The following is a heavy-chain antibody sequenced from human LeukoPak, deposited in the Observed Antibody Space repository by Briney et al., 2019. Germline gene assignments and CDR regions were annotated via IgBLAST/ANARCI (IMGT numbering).Heavy chain of an antibody. J-gene: IGHJ4*02. V-gene: IGHV3-30*01. CDR2: ISYDGSNK. CDR1: GFTFSSYA. D-gene: IGHD2-8*01. Sequence: GRSLRLPCAASGFTFSSYAMHWVRQAPGKGLEWVAVISYDGSNKYYADSVKGRFTISRDNSKNTLYLQMNSLRAEDTAVYYCARDLDCTNGVCYGIDYWGQGTLVTVSS. CDR3: ARDLDCTNGVCYGIDY.